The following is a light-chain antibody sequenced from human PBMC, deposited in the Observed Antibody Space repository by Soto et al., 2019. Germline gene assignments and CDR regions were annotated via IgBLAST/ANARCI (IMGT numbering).Light chain of an antibody. Sequence: EIVLTQSPGTLSLSPGERATLSCRASQSISSYLAWYQQKPGQAPRLLIYGASSRATGIPDRFSGSGSGTDFSLTFTRLEPADFAVYYCQQSGSSPGTFGQGTKLEIK. CDR2: GAS. CDR1: QSISSY. J-gene: IGKJ2*01. CDR3: QQSGSSPGT. V-gene: IGKV3-20*01.